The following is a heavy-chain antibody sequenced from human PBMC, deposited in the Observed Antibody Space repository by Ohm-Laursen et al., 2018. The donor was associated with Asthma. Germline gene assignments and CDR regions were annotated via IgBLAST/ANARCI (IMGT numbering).Heavy chain of an antibody. V-gene: IGHV4-39*01. Sequence: SDTLSLTCTVSGGSISSSSYYWGWIRQPPGKGLEWIGSIYYSGSTYYNPSLKSRVTISVDTSKNQFSLKLSSVTAADTAVYYCASRSTSPWGMDVWGQGTTVTVSS. CDR3: ASRSTSPWGMDV. J-gene: IGHJ6*02. CDR1: GGSISSSSYY. D-gene: IGHD2-2*01. CDR2: IYYSGST.